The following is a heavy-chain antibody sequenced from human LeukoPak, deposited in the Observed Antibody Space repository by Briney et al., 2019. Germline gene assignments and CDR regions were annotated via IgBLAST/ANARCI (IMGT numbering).Heavy chain of an antibody. V-gene: IGHV4-34*01. CDR3: ARGPVRLARPYDY. CDR1: GGSLSGAY. CDR2: INHTGST. D-gene: IGHD3-9*01. J-gene: IGHJ4*02. Sequence: SETLSLTCTVQGGSLSGAYWTWIRQPSGKGLEWIGEINHTGSTNYNPSFKSRVTMSADTPKNQFSLNLTSVTAADTALYYCARGPVRLARPYDYWGQGTLVTVSS.